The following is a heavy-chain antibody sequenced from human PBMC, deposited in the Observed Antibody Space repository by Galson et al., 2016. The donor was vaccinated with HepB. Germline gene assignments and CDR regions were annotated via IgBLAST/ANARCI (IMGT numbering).Heavy chain of an antibody. D-gene: IGHD4-17*01. V-gene: IGHV3-23*01. CDR2: ITGSGGTT. J-gene: IGHJ4*02. CDR3: AKDGGDYAALGIDH. Sequence: SLRLSCAASGFTFTGHAMTWVRQAPGKGLECVSTITGSGGTTYSADSVKGRFTISRDNSKNMMYLQMNNLRAEDTAVYYCAKDGGDYAALGIDHWGQGTLVTVSS. CDR1: GFTFTGHA.